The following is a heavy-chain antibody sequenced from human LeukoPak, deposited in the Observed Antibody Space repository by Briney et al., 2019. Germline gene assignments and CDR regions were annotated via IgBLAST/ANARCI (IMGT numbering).Heavy chain of an antibody. D-gene: IGHD6-19*01. V-gene: IGHV3-66*01. CDR1: GFTVSSNY. J-gene: IGHJ4*02. CDR2: IYSGGST. CDR3: ARDDIAVAGKDY. Sequence: GRSLRLSCAASGFTVSSNYMSWVRQAPGKGLEWVSVIYSGGSTYYADSVKGRFTISRDNSKNTLYLQMNSLRAEDTAVYYCARDDIAVAGKDYWGQGTLVTVSS.